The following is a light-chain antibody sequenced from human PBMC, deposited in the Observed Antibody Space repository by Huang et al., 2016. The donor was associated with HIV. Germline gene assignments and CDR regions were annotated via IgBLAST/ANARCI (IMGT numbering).Light chain of an antibody. CDR3: QQYYTYPHS. V-gene: IGKV1-8*01. J-gene: IGKJ2*03. CDR1: PGISSY. CDR2: SAS. Sequence: AIRLTQSPSSLSASTGDRVTITCRASPGISSYLAWYQQKPGKAPKLLISSASTLQSVVPSRFSGSGFGTDFTLTISSLQSEDLGTYHCQQYYTYPHSFGQGTKLEIK.